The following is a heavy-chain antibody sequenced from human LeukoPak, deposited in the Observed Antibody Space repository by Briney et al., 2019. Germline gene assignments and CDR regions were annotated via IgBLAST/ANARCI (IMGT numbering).Heavy chain of an antibody. CDR3: AKDLGYYGDNGQDF. Sequence: PGGSLRLSCAASGFTFDDYAMHWVRQAPGKGLEWVSLINADGGRTYYADSVKGRFTISRDNSKNSLYLQMNSLRTEDTALYYCAKDLGYYGDNGQDFWGQGTLVTVSS. CDR1: GFTFDDYA. CDR2: INADGGRT. V-gene: IGHV3-43*02. J-gene: IGHJ4*02. D-gene: IGHD4-17*01.